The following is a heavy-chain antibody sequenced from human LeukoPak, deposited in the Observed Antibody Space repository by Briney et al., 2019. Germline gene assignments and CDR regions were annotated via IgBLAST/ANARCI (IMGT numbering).Heavy chain of an antibody. Sequence: SETLSLTCAVYGGSFSGYYWSWIRQPPGKGLEWIGEINHSGSTNYNPSLKSRVTISVDTSKNQFSLKLSSVTAADTAVYYCARGPSAISYYYDSSGVDPWGQGTLVTVSS. D-gene: IGHD3-22*01. CDR1: GGSFSGYY. J-gene: IGHJ5*02. CDR2: INHSGST. CDR3: ARGPSAISYYYDSSGVDP. V-gene: IGHV4-34*01.